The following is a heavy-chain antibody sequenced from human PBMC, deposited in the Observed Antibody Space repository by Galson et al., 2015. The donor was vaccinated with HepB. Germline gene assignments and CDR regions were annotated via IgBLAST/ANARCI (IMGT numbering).Heavy chain of an antibody. Sequence: SLRLSCAASGFNFDDYAMRWVRQAPGKGLEWVSGIGWNSGRIDHADSVKGRFTISRDSAKSSLYLQMNSLRTEDTALYYCAKDSLPQYSYGYGCFDYWGQGTLVTVSS. J-gene: IGHJ4*02. CDR3: AKDSLPQYSYGYGCFDY. CDR1: GFNFDDYA. CDR2: IGWNSGRI. V-gene: IGHV3-9*01. D-gene: IGHD5-18*01.